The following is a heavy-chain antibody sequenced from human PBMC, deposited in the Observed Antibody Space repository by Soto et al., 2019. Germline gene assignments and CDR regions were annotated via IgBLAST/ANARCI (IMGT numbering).Heavy chain of an antibody. CDR1: EFTVRSNY. V-gene: IGHV3-53*01. Sequence: TGGSLRLSCAASEFTVRSNYMNWVRQAPGKGLECVSTIYSGGSTYYADSVKGRFTISRDNSKNTLYLQMNNLRAEDTAVYYCAGRVGATNYGMDVWGQGTTVTVSS. D-gene: IGHD1-26*01. CDR3: AGRVGATNYGMDV. J-gene: IGHJ6*02. CDR2: IYSGGST.